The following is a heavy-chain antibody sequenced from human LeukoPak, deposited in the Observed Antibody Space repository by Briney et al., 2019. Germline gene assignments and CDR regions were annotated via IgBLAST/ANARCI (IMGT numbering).Heavy chain of an antibody. Sequence: ASVKVSCKASGYTFTGCYMHWVRQAPGQGLEWMGWINPNSGGTNYAQKFQGRVTMTRDTSISTAYMELSRLRSDDTAVYYCAREVFGQVDTAMDYYFDYWGQGTLVTVSS. D-gene: IGHD5-18*01. CDR1: GYTFTGCY. CDR2: INPNSGGT. J-gene: IGHJ4*02. CDR3: AREVFGQVDTAMDYYFDY. V-gene: IGHV1-2*02.